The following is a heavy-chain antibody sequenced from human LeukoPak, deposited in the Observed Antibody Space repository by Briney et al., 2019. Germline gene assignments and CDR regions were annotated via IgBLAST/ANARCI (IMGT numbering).Heavy chain of an antibody. CDR3: TRVSGSYHGNDY. CDR2: INPNNGAT. J-gene: IGHJ4*02. Sequence: ASVKVSCKASGYTFTGYYMHWGGQAPGQGLEGMGRINPNNGATNYAQKLQGRVTITGDTSISTAYMELSSLRSDDTAVYYCTRVSGSYHGNDYWGQGTLVTVSS. V-gene: IGHV1-2*06. CDR1: GYTFTGYY. D-gene: IGHD1-26*01.